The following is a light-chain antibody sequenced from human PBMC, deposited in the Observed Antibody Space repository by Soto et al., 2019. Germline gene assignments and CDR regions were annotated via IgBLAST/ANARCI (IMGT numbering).Light chain of an antibody. Sequence: QSVLTQPPSVSGTPGQGVTISCSGGSSNIATNYVYWYQLLPGTASNLVIFSNTIRPPRVPDRFSGSKSGASASLVISGLRSEDEADYFCASWDDTLFGWVFGGGTKLTVL. V-gene: IGLV1-47*02. CDR2: SNT. CDR1: SSNIATNY. CDR3: ASWDDTLFGWV. J-gene: IGLJ3*02.